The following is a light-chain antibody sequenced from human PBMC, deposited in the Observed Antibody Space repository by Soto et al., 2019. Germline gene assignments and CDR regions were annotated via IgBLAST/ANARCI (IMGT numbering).Light chain of an antibody. Sequence: EIVMTQSPGTLSVSPGESATLSCRASQSVSSNLAWYQQKPGQAPRLLIYDTSTRATSVPARFSGSVSGTEFTLTISSLQSEEFAFYYCQQYNNWPRTFGQGTTLEIK. V-gene: IGKV3-15*01. CDR3: QQYNNWPRT. CDR2: DTS. J-gene: IGKJ2*01. CDR1: QSVSSN.